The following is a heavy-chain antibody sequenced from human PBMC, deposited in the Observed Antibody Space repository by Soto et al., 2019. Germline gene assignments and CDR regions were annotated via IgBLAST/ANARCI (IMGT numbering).Heavy chain of an antibody. CDR2: MYKTGST. J-gene: IGHJ6*02. CDR3: AGGGVRGVITRTRDYYGMDV. V-gene: IGHV4-59*03. Sequence: PSETLSLTCTVSGGSISSSYLSWIRQPPGKGLEWIGYMYKTGSTVYNPSLKSRVTISVDTSKNQFYLKVNSVTAADTAMYYCAGGGVRGVITRTRDYYGMDVWGQGTTVTVS. CDR1: GGSISSSY. D-gene: IGHD3-10*01.